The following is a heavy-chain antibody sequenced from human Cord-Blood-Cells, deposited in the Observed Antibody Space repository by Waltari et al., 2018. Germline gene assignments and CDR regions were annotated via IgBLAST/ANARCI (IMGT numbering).Heavy chain of an antibody. D-gene: IGHD6-19*01. CDR3: ARSVSSGWYWFDP. V-gene: IGHV1-69*12. J-gene: IGHJ5*02. CDR1: GGTFSSYA. CDR2: IIPIFGTA. Sequence: QVPLVQSGAAVKKPASSVKGSCQASGGTFSSYAISWVRQAPGQGLEWMGGIIPIFGTANYAQKFQGRVTITADESTSTAYMELSSLRSEDTAVYYCARSVSSGWYWFDPWGQGTLVTVSS.